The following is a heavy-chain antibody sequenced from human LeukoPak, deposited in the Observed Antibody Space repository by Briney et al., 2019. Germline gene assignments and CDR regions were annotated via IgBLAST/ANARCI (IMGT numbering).Heavy chain of an antibody. CDR2: VHYSGST. CDR3: AGATSREAFDI. D-gene: IGHD2-2*01. Sequence: SETLSLTCTVSGGSISDYYWSWIRQPPGKRLEWIGYVHYSGSTNYTPSLKSRVTISINTSKNQSSLRLSPVTAADTAVYYCAGATSREAFDIWGQGTLVTV. CDR1: GGSISDYY. J-gene: IGHJ3*02. V-gene: IGHV4-59*01.